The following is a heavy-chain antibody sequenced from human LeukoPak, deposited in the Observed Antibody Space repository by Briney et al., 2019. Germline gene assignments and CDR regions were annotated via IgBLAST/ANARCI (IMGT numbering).Heavy chain of an antibody. J-gene: IGHJ4*02. CDR2: IYYTGST. V-gene: IGHV4-39*01. CDR1: GGSFSGYY. D-gene: IGHD3-9*01. CDR3: ARHKSFDYLSPIDS. Sequence: SETLSLTCAVYGGSFSGYYWGWIRQPPGKGLEWIGSIYYTGSTYYKPSLKSRVTISVDASKNQISLKLSSVTAADTAVYFCARHKSFDYLSPIDSWGQGTLVTVSS.